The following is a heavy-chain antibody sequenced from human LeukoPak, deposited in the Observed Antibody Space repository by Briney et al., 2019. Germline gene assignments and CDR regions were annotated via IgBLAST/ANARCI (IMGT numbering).Heavy chain of an antibody. CDR2: MNPNSGNT. CDR1: GYTFTSYD. V-gene: IGHV1-8*01. CDR3: ARAPLRFLEWLLGDAFDI. Sequence: GASVKVSCKASGYTFTSYDINWVRQATGQGLEWMGWMNPNSGNTGYAQKFQGRVTMTRNTSISTAYMELSSLRAEDTAVYYCARAPLRFLEWLLGDAFDIWGQGTMVTVSS. J-gene: IGHJ3*02. D-gene: IGHD3-3*01.